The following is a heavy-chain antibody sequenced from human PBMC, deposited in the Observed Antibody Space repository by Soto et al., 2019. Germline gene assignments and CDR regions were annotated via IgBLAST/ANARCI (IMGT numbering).Heavy chain of an antibody. CDR3: ARDKYSIEVGWFDP. Sequence: PSQTLSLTCAISGDSVSSNSAAWNWIRQSPSKGLEWLGRTYYRSKWYNDYAVSVKSRITINPDTSKNQFSLQLNSVTPEDTAVYYCARDKYSIEVGWFDPWGQGTLVTVSS. CDR2: TYYRSKWYN. D-gene: IGHD6-19*01. V-gene: IGHV6-1*01. CDR1: GDSVSSNSAA. J-gene: IGHJ5*02.